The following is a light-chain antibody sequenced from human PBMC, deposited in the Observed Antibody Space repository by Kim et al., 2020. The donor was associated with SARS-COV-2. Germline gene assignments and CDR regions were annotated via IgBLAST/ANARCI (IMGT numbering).Light chain of an antibody. CDR3: QHYDASPLYS. Sequence: EIVLTQSPGTLSLSPGERATLSCRASQSIDNNYLAWYQQKPGQAPSLLISGASTGATGIPDRFSGSGSGTDFTLTISRLEPEDFAVYFCQHYDASPLYSFGQGTKLEI. J-gene: IGKJ2*03. CDR1: QSIDNNY. CDR2: GAS. V-gene: IGKV3-20*01.